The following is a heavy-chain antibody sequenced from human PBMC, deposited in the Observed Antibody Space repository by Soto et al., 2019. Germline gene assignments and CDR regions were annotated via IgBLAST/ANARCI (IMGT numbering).Heavy chain of an antibody. V-gene: IGHV1-18*01. CDR1: GYTFTSYG. D-gene: IGHD4-4*01. J-gene: IGHJ3*02. Sequence: QVQLVQSGAEVKKPGASVKVSCKASGYTFTSYGISWVRQAPGQGLEWMGWISAYNGNTNYAQKLQGRVTMTTDTSASTAYMELRSLRSDDTAVYYCARDVLGLVTTSDAFDIWGQGTMVTVSS. CDR3: ARDVLGLVTTSDAFDI. CDR2: ISAYNGNT.